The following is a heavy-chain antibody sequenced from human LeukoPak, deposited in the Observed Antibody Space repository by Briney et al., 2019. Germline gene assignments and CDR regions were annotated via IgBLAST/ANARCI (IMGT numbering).Heavy chain of an antibody. D-gene: IGHD6-13*01. CDR2: ISWNSGST. J-gene: IGHJ1*01. V-gene: IGHV3-9*01. CDR3: AKDWSAIAAAGTGYFQH. CDR1: GFTFDDYA. Sequence: PGGSLRLSCAASGFTFDDYAMHWVRQAPGKGLEWVSGISWNSGSTGYADSVKGRFTISRDNAKNSLYLQMNSLRAEDTASYYCAKDWSAIAAAGTGYFQHWGQGTLVTVSS.